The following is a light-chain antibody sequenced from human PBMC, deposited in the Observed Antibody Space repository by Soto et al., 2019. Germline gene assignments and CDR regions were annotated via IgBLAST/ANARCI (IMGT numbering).Light chain of an antibody. CDR3: QQYNNWPWT. V-gene: IGKV3-15*01. CDR2: GAS. CDR1: QSVSSN. Sequence: EIVMTQSPATLSVSPGERATLSCRASQSVSSNLAWYQQKRGQAPRFLIYGASTRATGIPARFSGSGSGTEFTLTISSLQSEDFAVYYCQQYNNWPWTFGQGTKVDI. J-gene: IGKJ1*01.